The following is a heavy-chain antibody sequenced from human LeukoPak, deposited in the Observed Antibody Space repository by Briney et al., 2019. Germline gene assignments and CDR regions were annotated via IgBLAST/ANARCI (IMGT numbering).Heavy chain of an antibody. CDR3: ARSIVGATMYAFDI. J-gene: IGHJ3*02. CDR1: GFTFSSYS. V-gene: IGHV3-21*01. Sequence: GGSLRLSCAASGFTFSSYSMNWVRKAPGKGLEWVSSISSSSSYIYYADSVKGRFTISRDNAKNSLYPQMNSLGAEDTAVYYCARSIVGATMYAFDIWGQGTMVTVSS. D-gene: IGHD1-26*01. CDR2: ISSSSSYI.